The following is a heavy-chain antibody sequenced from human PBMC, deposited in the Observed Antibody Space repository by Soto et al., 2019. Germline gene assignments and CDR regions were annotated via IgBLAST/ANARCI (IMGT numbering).Heavy chain of an antibody. Sequence: EVQMVESGGGLVQPGGSLRLSCAVSGFSVSANFMSWVRQAPGKGLEWISYLDRDGVTKYADSVEGRFTVSSDTSKNTLHLQMNSLRVEDTALYYCARGLWTAAAYPSLDPWGQGTLVTVSS. CDR1: GFSVSANF. CDR3: ARGLWTAAAYPSLDP. CDR2: LDRDGVT. V-gene: IGHV3-66*01. J-gene: IGHJ5*02. D-gene: IGHD2-21*02.